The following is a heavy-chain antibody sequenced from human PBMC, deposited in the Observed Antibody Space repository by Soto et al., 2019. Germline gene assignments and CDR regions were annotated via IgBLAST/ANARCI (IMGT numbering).Heavy chain of an antibody. Sequence: LRLSCAASGFTFSSYGMHWVRQAPGKGLEWVAVIWYDGSNKYYADSVKGRFTTSRDNSKNTLYLQMNSLRAEDTAVYYCAKVKVDCGGDCYYAFDIWGQGTMVTVSS. D-gene: IGHD2-21*02. CDR2: IWYDGSNK. CDR3: AKVKVDCGGDCYYAFDI. V-gene: IGHV3-33*06. J-gene: IGHJ3*02. CDR1: GFTFSSYG.